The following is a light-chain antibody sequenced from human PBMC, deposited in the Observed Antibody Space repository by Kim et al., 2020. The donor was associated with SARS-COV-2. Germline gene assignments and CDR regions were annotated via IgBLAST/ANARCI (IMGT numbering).Light chain of an antibody. J-gene: IGKJ2*01. CDR3: QQYNDWPQT. CDR2: GAS. Sequence: EVVMTQSPATLSVSPGDRATLSCRASQSVNSDLAWYQHRPGQAPRLLIYGASTRATGIPARFSGGGSGTEFTLTISTLQSEDFAAYYCQQYNDWPQTFGQGTKLEI. CDR1: QSVNSD. V-gene: IGKV3-15*01.